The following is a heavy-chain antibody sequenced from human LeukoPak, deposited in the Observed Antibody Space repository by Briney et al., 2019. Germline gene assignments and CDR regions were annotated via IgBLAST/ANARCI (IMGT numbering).Heavy chain of an antibody. Sequence: ASVKVSCKASGYTFTGCYMHWVRQDPGQGLEWMGWINPNSGGTNYAQKFQGRVTMTRDTSISTAYMELSRLRSDDTAVYYCARPLLPYCTNGVCYEAGRLWFDPWGQGTLVTAPS. J-gene: IGHJ5*02. CDR1: GYTFTGCY. CDR3: ARPLLPYCTNGVCYEAGRLWFDP. V-gene: IGHV1-2*02. CDR2: INPNSGGT. D-gene: IGHD2-8*01.